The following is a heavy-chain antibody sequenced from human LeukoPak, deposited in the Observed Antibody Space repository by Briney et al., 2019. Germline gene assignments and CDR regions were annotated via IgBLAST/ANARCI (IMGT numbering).Heavy chain of an antibody. CDR1: RYTFTSYA. V-gene: IGHV1-3*01. J-gene: IGHJ4*02. CDR3: AKPLFKYSSSWYGDY. Sequence: ASVKDSCKASRYTFTSYAMHWVRQAPGQRLEWMGWINAGNGNTKYSQKFQGRVTITRDTSASTAYMELSSLRSEDTAVYYCAKPLFKYSSSWYGDYWGQGTLVTVSS. CDR2: INAGNGNT. D-gene: IGHD6-13*01.